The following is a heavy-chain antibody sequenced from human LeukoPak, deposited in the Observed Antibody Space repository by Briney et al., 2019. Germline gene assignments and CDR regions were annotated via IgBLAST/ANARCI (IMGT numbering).Heavy chain of an antibody. Sequence: PGGSLRLSCAASGFTVSSNYMSWVRQAPGEGLEWVSVIYSGGSTYYADSVKGRFTISRDNSKNTLYLQMNSLRAEDTAVYYCARAGSYYGSGSPDAFDIWGQGTMVTVSS. V-gene: IGHV3-66*01. CDR3: ARAGSYYGSGSPDAFDI. CDR2: IYSGGST. J-gene: IGHJ3*02. D-gene: IGHD3-10*01. CDR1: GFTVSSNY.